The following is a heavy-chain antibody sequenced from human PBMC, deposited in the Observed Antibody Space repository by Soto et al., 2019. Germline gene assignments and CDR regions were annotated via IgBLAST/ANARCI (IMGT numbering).Heavy chain of an antibody. D-gene: IGHD5-12*01. V-gene: IGHV4-30-4*01. Sequence: QVQLQESGPGLLKPSQTLSLACTVSGGSIDTDNYCWSWIRQAPGKGLEWIGHTYDGGRTYSNTSVKSGATISLDMSKNQLSLKLNSVTAADTAVYYCARGHLSDKVYSLGQGILVTVSS. CDR2: TYDGGRT. J-gene: IGHJ4*02. CDR3: ARGHLSDKVYS. CDR1: GGSIDTDNYC.